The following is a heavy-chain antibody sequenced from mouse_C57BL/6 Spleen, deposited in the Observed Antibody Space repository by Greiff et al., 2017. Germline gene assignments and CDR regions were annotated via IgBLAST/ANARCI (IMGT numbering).Heavy chain of an antibody. CDR1: GYTFTEYT. V-gene: IGHV1-62-2*01. CDR2: FYPGSGSI. J-gene: IGHJ2*01. CDR3: ARHEDTTTVVGYYFDY. Sequence: QVHVKQSGAELVKPGASVKLSCKASGYTFTEYTIHWVKQRSGQGLEWIGWFYPGSGSIKYNEKFKDKATLTADKSSSTVYMELSRLTSEDSAVYFCARHEDTTTVVGYYFDYWGQGTTLTVSS. D-gene: IGHD1-1*01.